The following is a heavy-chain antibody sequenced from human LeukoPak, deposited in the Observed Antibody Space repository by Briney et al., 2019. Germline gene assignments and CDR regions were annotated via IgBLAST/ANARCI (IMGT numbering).Heavy chain of an antibody. Sequence: GGSLRLSCVASGRIFSSYDFHWIRQARGEGLEWVSGIGTALDTFYAGSVKGRFTISRENAKNSLYLQMNTLRAGDTAVYYCARGSSDGFKYAFDIWGQGTRVTVSS. J-gene: IGHJ3*02. D-gene: IGHD5-24*01. CDR3: ARGSSDGFKYAFDI. CDR2: IGTALDT. CDR1: GRIFSSYD. V-gene: IGHV3-13*01.